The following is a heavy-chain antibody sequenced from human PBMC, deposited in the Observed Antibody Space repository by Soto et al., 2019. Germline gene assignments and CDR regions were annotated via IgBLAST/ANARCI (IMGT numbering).Heavy chain of an antibody. Sequence: QVQLVESGGGVVQPGRSLRLSCEASGFTFSSYGMHWVRQAPGKGLEWGAVIGYDGSNKYHADSVKGRFTISRDNSKNTLYLQMNSLRVEDTAVYYCARDLGGYCTSTSCYGGWFDSWGQGTLVTVSS. CDR1: GFTFSSYG. J-gene: IGHJ5*01. CDR3: ARDLGGYCTSTSCYGGWFDS. CDR2: IGYDGSNK. D-gene: IGHD2-2*01. V-gene: IGHV3-33*01.